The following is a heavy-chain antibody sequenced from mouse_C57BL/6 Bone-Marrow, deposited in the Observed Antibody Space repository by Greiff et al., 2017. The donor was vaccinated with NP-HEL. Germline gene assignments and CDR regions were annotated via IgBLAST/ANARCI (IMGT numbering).Heavy chain of an antibody. V-gene: IGHV1-64*01. J-gene: IGHJ2*01. CDR2: IHPNSGST. Sequence: QVQLQQPGAELVKPGASVKLSCKASGYTFTSYWMHWVKQRPGQGLEWIGMIHPNSGSTNYNEKFKSKATLTVDKPSSTAYMQLSSLTSEDSAVYYCARDYGSSSYYFDYWGQGTTLTVSS. CDR1: GYTFTSYW. CDR3: ARDYGSSSYYFDY. D-gene: IGHD1-1*01.